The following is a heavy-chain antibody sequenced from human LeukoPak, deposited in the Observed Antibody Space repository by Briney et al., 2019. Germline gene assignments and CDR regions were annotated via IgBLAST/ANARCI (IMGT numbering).Heavy chain of an antibody. V-gene: IGHV3-30-3*01. CDR3: ARVRDSSGYYSFDY. Sequence: GGSLRLSCAASGFTFSSYAMHWVRQAPGKGLEWVAVISYDGNNKYYADSVEGRFTISRDNSKNTLFLQMNSLRAEDTAVYYCARVRDSSGYYSFDYWSQGTLVTVSS. J-gene: IGHJ4*02. CDR2: ISYDGNNK. CDR1: GFTFSSYA. D-gene: IGHD3-22*01.